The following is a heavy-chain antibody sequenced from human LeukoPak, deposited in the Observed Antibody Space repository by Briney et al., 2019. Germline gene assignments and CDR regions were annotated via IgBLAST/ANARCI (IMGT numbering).Heavy chain of an antibody. J-gene: IGHJ6*02. CDR3: RAMTFHYGMDV. CDR1: GFILNDYG. D-gene: IGHD5-18*01. Sequence: GGSLRLSCAASGFILNDYGMHWVRQAPGKGLEWVADIWFDKNQHFADSVKGRFTISRDNAKNSLYLQMNSLRAEDTAVYYCRAMTFHYGMDVWGQGTTVTVSS. CDR2: IWFDKNQ. V-gene: IGHV3-33*03.